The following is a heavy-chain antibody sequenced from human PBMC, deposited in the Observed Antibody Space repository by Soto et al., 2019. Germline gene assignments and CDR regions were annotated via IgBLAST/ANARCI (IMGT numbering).Heavy chain of an antibody. Sequence: LRLSCAASEFTFSTYGMHWVRQAPGKGLEWVAVIWHDGSDKYYADSVKGRFTISRDNSKNTLYLQMNSLRAEDTAVYYCARDLYYGAGSYALSYGMDVWGQGTTVTSP. CDR2: IWHDGSDK. CDR3: ARDLYYGAGSYALSYGMDV. D-gene: IGHD3-10*01. J-gene: IGHJ6*02. CDR1: EFTFSTYG. V-gene: IGHV3-33*01.